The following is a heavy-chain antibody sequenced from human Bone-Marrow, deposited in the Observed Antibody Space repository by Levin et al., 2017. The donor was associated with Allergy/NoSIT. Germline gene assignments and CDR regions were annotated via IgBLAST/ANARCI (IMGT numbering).Heavy chain of an antibody. D-gene: IGHD5-24*01. CDR3: TTDVDQYNDGDFDY. CDR2: IKSKNFGGAT. V-gene: IGHV3-15*01. CDR1: GFSFSNVW. J-gene: IGHJ4*02. Sequence: GGSLRLSCAASGFSFSNVWMSWVRQAPGRGLEWVGRIKSKNFGGATDYAAPLKGRFTVSRDDSKNTLSLQMNSLKAEDTAVYYCTTDVDQYNDGDFDYWGQGTLVTVSS.